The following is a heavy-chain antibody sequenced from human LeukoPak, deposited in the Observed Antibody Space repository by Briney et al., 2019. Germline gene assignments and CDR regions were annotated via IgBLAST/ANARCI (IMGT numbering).Heavy chain of an antibody. D-gene: IGHD3-9*01. V-gene: IGHV3-30*02. J-gene: IGHJ4*02. Sequence: GGTLRLSCAASGFTFRSYAMHWVRQAPGKGLEWVASIRYDGSNKYHADSVKGRFTISRDNSKNTLYLQVNSLRPEDTAVYYCARGSTHYDVLTGYHYYFDYWGQGTLVTVSS. CDR1: GFTFRSYA. CDR2: IRYDGSNK. CDR3: ARGSTHYDVLTGYHYYFDY.